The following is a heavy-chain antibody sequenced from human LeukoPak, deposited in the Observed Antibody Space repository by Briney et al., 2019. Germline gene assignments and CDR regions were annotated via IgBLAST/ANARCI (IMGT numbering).Heavy chain of an antibody. J-gene: IGHJ4*02. CDR3: ARDRYDYGDYEGPLDY. V-gene: IGHV3-23*01. D-gene: IGHD4-17*01. Sequence: GGSLRLSCAASGFTFSSYAMSWVRQAPGKGLEWVSAISGSGGSTYYADSVKGRFTISGDNSKNTLYLQMNSLRAEDTAVYYCARDRYDYGDYEGPLDYWGQGTLVTVSS. CDR2: ISGSGGST. CDR1: GFTFSSYA.